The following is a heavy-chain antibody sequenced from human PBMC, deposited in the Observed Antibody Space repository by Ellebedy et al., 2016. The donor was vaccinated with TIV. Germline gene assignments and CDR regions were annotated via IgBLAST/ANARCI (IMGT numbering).Heavy chain of an antibody. CDR1: GFSLSTSGVG. J-gene: IGHJ4*02. D-gene: IGHD3-16*01. CDR2: IYWNDDK. CDR3: ARIISGVLGDSEDY. Sequence: SGPTLVKPTQTLTLTCTFSGFSLSTSGVGVGWIRQPPGKALEWLALIYWNDDKRYSPSLKSRLTISKDTSKNQVVLTMTNMDPVDTATYYCARIISGVLGDSEDYWGQGTLVTVSS. V-gene: IGHV2-5*01.